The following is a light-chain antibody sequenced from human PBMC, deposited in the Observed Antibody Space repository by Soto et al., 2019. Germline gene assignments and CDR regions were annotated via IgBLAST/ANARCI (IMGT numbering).Light chain of an antibody. V-gene: IGKV3-15*01. Sequence: VMTQSPTTLSLSPGERATLSCRASHSVGNNLAWYQQNPGQAPRLLIYGASTRATGVPARFSGSGSATQFTLTISSLQSEDFGFYYCQQYHQWPVAFGGGTKVEIK. J-gene: IGKJ4*01. CDR2: GAS. CDR3: QQYHQWPVA. CDR1: HSVGNN.